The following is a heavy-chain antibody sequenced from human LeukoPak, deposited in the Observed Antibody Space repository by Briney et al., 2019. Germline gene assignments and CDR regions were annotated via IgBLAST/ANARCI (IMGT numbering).Heavy chain of an antibody. J-gene: IGHJ6*03. D-gene: IGHD2-2*02. V-gene: IGHV1-18*01. CDR1: GYTFTSYG. CDR2: ISAYNGNT. Sequence: GASVKVSCKASGYTFTSYGISWVRQAPGQGLEWMGWISAYNGNTNYAQKLQGRVTMTTDTSTSTAYMELRSLRSDDTAVYYCARDGILGYCSSTSCYKPYYYYYMDVWGKGTTVTVSS. CDR3: ARDGILGYCSSTSCYKPYYYYYMDV.